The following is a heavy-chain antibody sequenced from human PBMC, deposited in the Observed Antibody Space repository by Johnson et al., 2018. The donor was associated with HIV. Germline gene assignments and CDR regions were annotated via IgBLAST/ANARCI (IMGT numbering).Heavy chain of an antibody. CDR2: IRYDGSNE. J-gene: IGHJ3*02. CDR1: GFAFSSYG. D-gene: IGHD1-14*01. Sequence: QVQLVESGGGVVQPGRSLRLSCAASGFAFSSYGMHWVRQAPGKGLEWVTFIRYDGSNEYYADSVTGRFTISRDNSKNTLFLQMNSLRPEDTAIYYCANGGNTAASACEIWGQGTMVTVSS. CDR3: ANGGNTAASACEI. V-gene: IGHV3-30*02.